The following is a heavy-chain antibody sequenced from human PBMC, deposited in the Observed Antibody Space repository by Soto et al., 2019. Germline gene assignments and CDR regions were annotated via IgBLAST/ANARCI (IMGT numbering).Heavy chain of an antibody. CDR2: INPSGGST. J-gene: IGHJ4*02. Sequence: ASVKVSWKASGYTFTSYYMHWVRQAPGQGLEWMGIINPSGGSTSYAQKFQGRVTMTRDTSTSTVYMELSSLRSEDTAVYYCARAPRITGTTMMADYWGQETLVTVSS. D-gene: IGHD1-7*01. V-gene: IGHV1-46*03. CDR3: ARAPRITGTTMMADY. CDR1: GYTFTSYY.